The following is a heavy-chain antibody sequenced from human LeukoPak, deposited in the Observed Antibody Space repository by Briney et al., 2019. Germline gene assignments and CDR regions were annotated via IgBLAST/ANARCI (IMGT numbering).Heavy chain of an antibody. CDR1: GFTFGSHA. V-gene: IGHV3-23*01. D-gene: IGHD6-19*01. Sequence: GGSLRLSCEASGFTFGSHAMYWVRQAPGKGLEWVAGIFGSGGSPHYADSVKGRFTISRDNSRTTVYLQTNSLRADDTAVYYCGKTTVGYSSGQKPAWPVDYWGQGTLVTVSS. CDR3: GKTTVGYSSGQKPAWPVDY. CDR2: IFGSGGSP. J-gene: IGHJ4*02.